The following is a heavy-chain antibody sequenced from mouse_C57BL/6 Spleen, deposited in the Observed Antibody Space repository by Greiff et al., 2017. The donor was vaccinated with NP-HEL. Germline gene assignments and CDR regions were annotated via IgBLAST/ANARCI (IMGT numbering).Heavy chain of an antibody. CDR2: ISSGCSTI. Sequence: EVKLVESGGGLVKPGGSLKLSCAASGFTFSDYGMHWVRQAPEKGLEWVAYISSGCSTIYSADTVKGRFTISRDNAKNTLFLQMTSLRSEDTAMYYCARGNPTGSAWFADWGQGTLVTVSA. J-gene: IGHJ3*01. CDR1: GFTFSDYG. D-gene: IGHD4-1*02. CDR3: ARGNPTGSAWFAD. V-gene: IGHV5-17*01.